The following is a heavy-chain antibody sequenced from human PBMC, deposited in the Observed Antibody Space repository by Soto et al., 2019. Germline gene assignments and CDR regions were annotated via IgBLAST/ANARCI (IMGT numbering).Heavy chain of an antibody. Sequence: QVQLQESGPGPVKPSETLSLTCTVSGGSISSYYWSWIRQPPGKGLEWIGYIYYSGSTNYNPSLKSRVTISVDTSKNQFSLKLSSVTAADTAVYYCARGGRSTAIVNYFDYWGQGTLVTVSS. CDR2: IYYSGST. CDR3: ARGGRSTAIVNYFDY. J-gene: IGHJ4*02. CDR1: GGSISSYY. V-gene: IGHV4-59*01. D-gene: IGHD5-18*01.